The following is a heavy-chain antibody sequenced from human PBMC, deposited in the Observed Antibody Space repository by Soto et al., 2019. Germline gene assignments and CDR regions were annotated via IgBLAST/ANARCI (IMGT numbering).Heavy chain of an antibody. CDR3: ARHVRANGVCYDY. V-gene: IGHV4-59*08. D-gene: IGHD2-8*01. J-gene: IGHJ4*02. Sequence: SETLSLTCTVSGGSISSYYWSWIRQPPGKGLEWIGYIYYSGSTNYNPSLKSRVTISVDTSKNQFSLKLSSVTAADTAVYYCARHVRANGVCYDYWGQGTLVTVSS. CDR1: GGSISSYY. CDR2: IYYSGST.